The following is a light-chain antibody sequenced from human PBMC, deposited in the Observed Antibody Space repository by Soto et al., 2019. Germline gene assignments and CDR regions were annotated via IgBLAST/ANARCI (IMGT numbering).Light chain of an antibody. CDR2: EVS. Sequence: QSALTQPASVSGSPGQSITISCTGTSSDVGAYNYVSWYQQHPGKAPKLMIYEVSDRPSGVSNRFSGSKSGNTASLTISGLRSEDEAHYYCAVWDNSMTAWVFGGGTKLTVL. J-gene: IGLJ3*02. CDR1: SSDVGAYNY. V-gene: IGLV2-14*01. CDR3: AVWDNSMTAWV.